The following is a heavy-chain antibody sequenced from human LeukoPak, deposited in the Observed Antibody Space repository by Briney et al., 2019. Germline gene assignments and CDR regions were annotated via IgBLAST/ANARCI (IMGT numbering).Heavy chain of an antibody. CDR3: ARDAYSSSSFDY. D-gene: IGHD6-19*01. V-gene: IGHV3-21*01. CDR2: ITSSSNYI. J-gene: IGHJ4*02. Sequence: GGSLRLSCAASGFIFSSYTMNWVRQAPGKGLGWVSSITSSSNYIYCADSVKGRFTISRDNAKNSLFLQMNSLRSEDTAVYYCARDAYSSSSFDYWGQGTLVTVSS. CDR1: GFIFSSYT.